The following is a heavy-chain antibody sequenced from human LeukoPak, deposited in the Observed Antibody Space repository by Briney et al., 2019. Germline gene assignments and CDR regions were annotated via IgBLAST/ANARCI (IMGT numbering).Heavy chain of an antibody. CDR2: IWYDGSNK. V-gene: IGHV3-33*01. D-gene: IGHD4-17*01. CDR1: GFTFSSYG. Sequence: GGSLRLSCAASGFTFSSYGMHWVRQAPGKGLEWVAAIWYDGSNKYYADSVKGRFTISRDNSKNTLYVQMNSLRAEDTAVYYWARLKGYGDYDVLDYWGQGTLVTVSS. J-gene: IGHJ4*02. CDR3: ARLKGYGDYDVLDY.